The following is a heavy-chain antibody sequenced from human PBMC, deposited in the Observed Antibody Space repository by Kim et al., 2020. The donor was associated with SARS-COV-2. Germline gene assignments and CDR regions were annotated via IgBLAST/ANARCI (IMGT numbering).Heavy chain of an antibody. D-gene: IGHD1-26*01. J-gene: IGHJ4*02. CDR2: T. CDR3: ASWELETGVDY. V-gene: IGHV4-39*01. Sequence: TYYNPSLKRRVTRSVDTSKNQFSLKLSSVTAADTAVYYCASWELETGVDYWGQGTLVTVSS.